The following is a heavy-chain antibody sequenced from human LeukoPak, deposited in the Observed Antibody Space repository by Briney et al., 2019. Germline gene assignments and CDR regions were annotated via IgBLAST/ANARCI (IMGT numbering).Heavy chain of an antibody. CDR2: ISGSGGST. CDR1: GFTFSSYA. Sequence: GGSLRLSCAASGFTFSSYAMSWVRQAPGKGLEWVSAISGSGGSTYYADSVKGRFTISRDNSKNTLYLQMNSLRAEDTAVYYCARDLFSSSPTPTGDYWGQGTLVTVSS. D-gene: IGHD6-6*01. CDR3: ARDLFSSSPTPTGDY. J-gene: IGHJ4*02. V-gene: IGHV3-23*01.